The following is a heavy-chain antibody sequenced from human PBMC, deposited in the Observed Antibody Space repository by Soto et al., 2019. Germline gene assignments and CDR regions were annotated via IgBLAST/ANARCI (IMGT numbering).Heavy chain of an antibody. Sequence: VGSLRLSCASSGFTFSSYGMHLVRQTPFKGLGFVAVIWYDGSNKYYADSVKGRFTISRDNSKNTLYLQMNSLRAEDTAVYYCARGKYFDWLSLDYYYYYGMDVWGQGTTVTVSS. J-gene: IGHJ6*02. CDR1: GFTFSSYG. CDR2: IWYDGSNK. D-gene: IGHD3-9*01. CDR3: ARGKYFDWLSLDYYYYYGMDV. V-gene: IGHV3-33*01.